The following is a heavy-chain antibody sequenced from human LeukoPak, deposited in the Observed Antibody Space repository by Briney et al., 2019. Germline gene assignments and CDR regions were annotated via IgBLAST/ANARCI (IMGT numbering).Heavy chain of an antibody. Sequence: GGSLRLSCAASGFTFSDHYMDWVRQAPGKGLEWVGRSRNKARGYTTEYAASVKGRFTISRDDSKNSVFLQMNSLQNEDTAVYYCSRAWAAGKHYVGYWGQGTLVTVSS. CDR3: SRAWAAGKHYVGY. J-gene: IGHJ4*02. CDR2: SRNKARGYTT. CDR1: GFTFSDHY. D-gene: IGHD2-15*01. V-gene: IGHV3-72*01.